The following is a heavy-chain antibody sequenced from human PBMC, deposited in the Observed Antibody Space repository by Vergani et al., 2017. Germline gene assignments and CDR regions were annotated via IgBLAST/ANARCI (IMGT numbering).Heavy chain of an antibody. CDR3: ARGGVDXAMVIVHYYYGMDV. J-gene: IGHJ6*02. Sequence: QVQLQESGPGLVKPSQTLPLTCTVSGGSISSGSYYWSWIRQPAGKGLEWIGRIYTSGSTNYNPSLKSRVTISVDTSKNQFSLKLSSVTAADTAVYYCARGGVDXAMVIVHYYYGMDVWGQGTTVTVSS. V-gene: IGHV4-61*02. CDR1: GGSISSGSYY. D-gene: IGHD5-18*01. CDR2: IYTSGST.